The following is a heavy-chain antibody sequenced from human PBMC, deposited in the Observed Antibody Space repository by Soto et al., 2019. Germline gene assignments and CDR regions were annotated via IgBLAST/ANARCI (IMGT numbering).Heavy chain of an antibody. CDR1: GGSISSYY. D-gene: IGHD3-10*01. CDR2: VHHSWGS. Sequence: QVQLQESGPGLVKPSETLSLSCTVSGGSISSYYWSWIRQPPGKRMEWIGYVHHSWGSSYNPFLQNRVASSLHTSKTQLSRHLTSATATVTAVYLRARHGFWPLHVHADVWGQGTTVTVSS. CDR3: ARHGFWPLHVHADV. J-gene: IGHJ6*02. V-gene: IGHV4-59*08.